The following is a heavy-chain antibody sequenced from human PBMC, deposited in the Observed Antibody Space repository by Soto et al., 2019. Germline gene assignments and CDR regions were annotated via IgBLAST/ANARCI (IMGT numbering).Heavy chain of an antibody. CDR2: IYHSGST. V-gene: IGHV4-38-2*01. CDR3: AAGHMVRGVIMDY. Sequence: SETLSLTCAVSGYSISSGYYWGWVRQPPGKGLEWIGSIYHSGSTYYNPSLKSRVTISVDTSKNQFSLKLSSVTAAGTAVYYCAAGHMVRGVIMDYWGQGTLVTVSS. CDR1: GYSISSGYY. D-gene: IGHD3-10*01. J-gene: IGHJ4*02.